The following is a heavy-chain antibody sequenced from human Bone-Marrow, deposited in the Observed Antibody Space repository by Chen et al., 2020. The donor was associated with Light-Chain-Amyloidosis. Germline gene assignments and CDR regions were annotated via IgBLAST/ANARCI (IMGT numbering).Heavy chain of an antibody. CDR1: GYTFPNYW. J-gene: IGHJ4*02. CDR3: ARRRDGYNFDY. CDR2: IYPDDSDA. Sequence: EVQLEQSGPEVKKPWESLKISCKGSGYTFPNYWIGWVRQMPGKGLEWMGVIYPDDSDARYSPSFEGQVTISADKSITTAYLQWRSLKASDTAMYYCARRRDGYNFDYLGQGTLVTVSS. V-gene: IGHV5-51*01. D-gene: IGHD5-12*01.